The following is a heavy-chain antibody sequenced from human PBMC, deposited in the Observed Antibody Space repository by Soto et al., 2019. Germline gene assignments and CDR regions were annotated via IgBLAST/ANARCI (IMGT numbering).Heavy chain of an antibody. CDR2: IIPFHGVT. J-gene: IGHJ4*02. V-gene: IGHV1-69*08. D-gene: IGHD3-10*01. CDR3: TRDWEITVSTWSFGGF. Sequence: QVQLVQSGAEVKKPGSSVKVSCKASGGTFSPYTINWVRQAPGQGLEWMGRIIPFHGVTNYAQKFQPRVRITADKSTSTAYMELSGLRFEDTAMYYCTRDWEITVSTWSFGGFWGRGTLVTVSS. CDR1: GGTFSPYT.